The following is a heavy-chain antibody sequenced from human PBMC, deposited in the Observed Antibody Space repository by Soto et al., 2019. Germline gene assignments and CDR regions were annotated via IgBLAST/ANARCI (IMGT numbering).Heavy chain of an antibody. CDR2: ISSSSSTI. V-gene: IGHV3-48*01. Sequence: PGGSLRLSCAASGFTFSIYSMNWVRQAPGKGLEWVSYISSSSSTIYYADSVKGRFTISRDNAKNSLYLQMNSLRAEDTAVYYCARVSTVIAAAVNSPVWGQGTLVTVSS. CDR3: ARVSTVIAAAVNSPV. J-gene: IGHJ4*02. CDR1: GFTFSIYS. D-gene: IGHD6-13*01.